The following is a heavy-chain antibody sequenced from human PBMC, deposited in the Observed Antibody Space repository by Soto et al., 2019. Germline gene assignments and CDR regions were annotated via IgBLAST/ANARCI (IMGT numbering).Heavy chain of an antibody. CDR2: IYYSGST. D-gene: IGHD2-15*01. CDR3: ARRAPGVVVVAATENWVDP. CDR1: GGSISSSRYY. V-gene: IGHV4-39*01. Sequence: ETLSLTCTVSGGSISSSRYYWGWIRQPPGKGLEWIGSIYYSGSTYYNPSLKSRVTISVDTSKNQFSLKLRSVTAADTAGHYRARRAPGVVVVAATENWVDPRGQGTLVTVFS. J-gene: IGHJ5*02.